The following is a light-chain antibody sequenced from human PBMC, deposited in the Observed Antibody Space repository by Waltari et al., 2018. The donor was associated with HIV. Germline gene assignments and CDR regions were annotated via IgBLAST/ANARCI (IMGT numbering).Light chain of an antibody. V-gene: IGLV2-23*02. Sequence: QSALTQPASVSGSPGQSITISCTGTSSDVGDSTYVSWYQQHPGKDPKLMIYDVNKRPSGVSNRFSGSKSGNTASLTISGLQAEDEADYYCCSYAGSSTVVFGGGTKLTVL. CDR3: CSYAGSSTVV. J-gene: IGLJ2*01. CDR2: DVN. CDR1: SSDVGDSTY.